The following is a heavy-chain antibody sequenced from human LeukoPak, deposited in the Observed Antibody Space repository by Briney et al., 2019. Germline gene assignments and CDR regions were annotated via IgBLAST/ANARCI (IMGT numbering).Heavy chain of an antibody. CDR3: ASPYSYSSSGDY. V-gene: IGHV3-7*01. Sequence: PGGSLRLSCAASGFSFSSHWMSWVRQAPGKGLEWVGNIQPDGSEQYPVDSVKGRFTISRDNAKNSLYLQMNSLRAEDTAVYYCASPYSYSSSGDYWGQGTLVTVSS. D-gene: IGHD6-6*01. J-gene: IGHJ4*02. CDR1: GFSFSSHW. CDR2: IQPDGSEQ.